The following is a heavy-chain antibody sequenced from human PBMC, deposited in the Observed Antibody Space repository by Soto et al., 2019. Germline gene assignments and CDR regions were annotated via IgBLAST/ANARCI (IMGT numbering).Heavy chain of an antibody. D-gene: IGHD6-13*01. CDR2: IYYSGST. J-gene: IGHJ3*02. V-gene: IGHV4-59*01. CDR1: GGSISSYY. Sequence: PSETLSLTCTVSGGSISSYYWSWIRQPPGKGLEWIGYIYYSGSTNYNPSLKSRVTISVYTSKNQFSLKLSSVTAADTAVYYCARFWAAGYAFDIWGQGTMVTVSS. CDR3: ARFWAAGYAFDI.